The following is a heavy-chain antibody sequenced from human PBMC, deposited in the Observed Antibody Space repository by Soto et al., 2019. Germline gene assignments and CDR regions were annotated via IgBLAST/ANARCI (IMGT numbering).Heavy chain of an antibody. J-gene: IGHJ4*02. D-gene: IGHD5-18*01. CDR3: ASGIQLWLRRINNGYSG. Sequence: QLQLVQSEAEVKKPESSVKVSCKAPGGTFSTYAISWVRQAPGQGLEWMGGIIPMFGTANYAQRFQDRVTITADESTNTVYMELSSLRSEDTAVYFCASGIQLWLRRINNGYSGWGQGTLVTVSS. CDR1: GGTFSTYA. V-gene: IGHV1-69*12. CDR2: IIPMFGTA.